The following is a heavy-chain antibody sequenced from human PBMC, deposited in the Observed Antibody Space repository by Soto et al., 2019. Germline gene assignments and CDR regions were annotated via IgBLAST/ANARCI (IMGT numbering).Heavy chain of an antibody. Sequence: GGSLRLSCAASGFTFDDYAMHWVRQAPGKGLEWVSGISWNSGSIGYADSVKGRFTISRDNAKNSLYLQMNSLRAEDTALYYCAKDIRQNAIWTFDIWGQGTMVTVSS. V-gene: IGHV3-9*01. J-gene: IGHJ3*02. CDR2: ISWNSGSI. D-gene: IGHD2-8*01. CDR3: AKDIRQNAIWTFDI. CDR1: GFTFDDYA.